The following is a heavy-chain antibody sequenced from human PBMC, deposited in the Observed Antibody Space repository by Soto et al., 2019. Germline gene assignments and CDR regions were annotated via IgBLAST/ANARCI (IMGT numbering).Heavy chain of an antibody. D-gene: IGHD6-13*01. CDR2: IYYSGST. CDR1: GGSISSYY. J-gene: IGHJ6*02. V-gene: IGHV4-59*01. CDR3: ARALAEPGMAYYGMDV. Sequence: SETLSLTCTVSGGSISSYYWSWIRQPPGKGLEWIGYIYYSGSTNYNPSLKSRVTLSVDTSKNQFSLKLSSVTAADTAVYYCARALAEPGMAYYGMDVWGQGTTVTVYS.